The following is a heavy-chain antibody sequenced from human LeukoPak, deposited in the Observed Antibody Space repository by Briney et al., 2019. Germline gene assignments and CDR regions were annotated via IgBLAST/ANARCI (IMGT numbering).Heavy chain of an antibody. CDR3: ARVTIVVPRFSGMDV. V-gene: IGHV3-21*01. D-gene: IGHD3-22*01. CDR1: GFTFSSHW. Sequence: GGSLRLSCAASGFTFSSHWMNWVSQAPGKGLEWVSSISSSSSYIYYADSVKGRFTISRDNAKNSLYLQMNSLRAEDTAVYYCARVTIVVPRFSGMDVWGQGTTVTVSS. J-gene: IGHJ6*02. CDR2: ISSSSSYI.